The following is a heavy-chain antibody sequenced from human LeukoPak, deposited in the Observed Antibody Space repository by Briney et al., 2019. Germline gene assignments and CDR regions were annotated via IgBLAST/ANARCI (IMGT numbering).Heavy chain of an antibody. V-gene: IGHV3-23*01. D-gene: IGHD3-22*01. CDR1: GFTFSKYA. Sequence: PGGSLRLSCAASGFTFSKYAMSWVRQAPGKGLEWVSTVNDRGTGTYYADSVKGRFTISRDNSKNTLYLQMNSLRAEDTAVYYCAKTNDYYDSSPFDYWGQGTLVTVSS. CDR3: AKTNDYYDSSPFDY. J-gene: IGHJ4*02. CDR2: VNDRGTGT.